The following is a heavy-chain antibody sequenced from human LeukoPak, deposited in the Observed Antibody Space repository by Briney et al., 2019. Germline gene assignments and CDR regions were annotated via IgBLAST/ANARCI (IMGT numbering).Heavy chain of an antibody. CDR2: INPSGGST. Sequence: ASVKVSCKASGYTFTSYYMHWVRQAPGQGLGWMGIINPSGGSTSYAQKFQGRVTMTRDMSTSTVYMELSSLRSEDTAVYYCARDWEGYCSGGSCYSGRDYWGQGTLVTVSS. D-gene: IGHD2-15*01. CDR3: ARDWEGYCSGGSCYSGRDY. J-gene: IGHJ4*02. V-gene: IGHV1-46*01. CDR1: GYTFTSYY.